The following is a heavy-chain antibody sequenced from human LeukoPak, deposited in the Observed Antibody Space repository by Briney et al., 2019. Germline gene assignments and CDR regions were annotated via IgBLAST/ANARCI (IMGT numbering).Heavy chain of an antibody. CDR1: GFTLTTYA. V-gene: IGHV3-30-3*01. CDR3: ARTKYEYSASKVIDS. Sequence: AGGSLRLSCAASGFTLTTYAIHWVRQAPGKGLEWVAVISYDGTNIFYADSVKGRFTISRDDSKNTVSLQMDSLRAGDTALYYCARTKYEYSASKVIDSWGQGTLVTVSS. CDR2: ISYDGTNI. D-gene: IGHD1-26*01. J-gene: IGHJ4*02.